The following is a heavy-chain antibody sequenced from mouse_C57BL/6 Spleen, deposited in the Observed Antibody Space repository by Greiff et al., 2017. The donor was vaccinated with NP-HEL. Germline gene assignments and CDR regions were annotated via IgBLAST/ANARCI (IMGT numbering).Heavy chain of an antibody. CDR1: GYTFTSYW. V-gene: IGHV1-74*01. CDR3: ATYYDYDYFDY. D-gene: IGHD2-4*01. Sequence: QVQLQQPGAELVKPGASVKVSCKASGYTFTSYWMHWVKQRPGQGLEWIGRIHPSDSDTNYNQKFKGKATLTVDQSSSTAYMQLSSLTSEDSAVYYCATYYDYDYFDYWGQGTTLTVSS. CDR2: IHPSDSDT. J-gene: IGHJ2*01.